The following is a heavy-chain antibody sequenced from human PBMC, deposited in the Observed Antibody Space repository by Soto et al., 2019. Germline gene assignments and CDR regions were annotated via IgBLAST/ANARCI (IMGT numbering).Heavy chain of an antibody. CDR2: IYRSGDT. J-gene: IGHJ6*02. CDR3: TRKHSMDV. Sequence: DVQLVESGGDLVQPGGSLRLSCAASGFTVSANYMNWVRQAPGKGLEWVSTIYRSGDTIYADSVKGRFTISRDNAKNTLYLQMNSLRAEDTAVDYCTRKHSMDVWGQGTTITVSS. V-gene: IGHV3-66*01. CDR1: GFTVSANY.